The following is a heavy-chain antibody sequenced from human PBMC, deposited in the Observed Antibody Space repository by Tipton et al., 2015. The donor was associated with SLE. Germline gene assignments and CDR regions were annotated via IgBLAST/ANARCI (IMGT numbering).Heavy chain of an antibody. V-gene: IGHV1-18*01. CDR1: GYTFTSYG. Sequence: QSGAEVKKPGASVKVSCKASGYTFTSYGISWVRQAPGQGLEWMGWISAYNGNTNYAQKLQGRVTMTTDTSTSTAYMELRSLRSDDTAVYYCAREGRGHYDFWSGYYPPAFYYGMDVWGQGTTVTVSS. D-gene: IGHD3-3*01. CDR2: ISAYNGNT. CDR3: AREGRGHYDFWSGYYPPAFYYGMDV. J-gene: IGHJ6*02.